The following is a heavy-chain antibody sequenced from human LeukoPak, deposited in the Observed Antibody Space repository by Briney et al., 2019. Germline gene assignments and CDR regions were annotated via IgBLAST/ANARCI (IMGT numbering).Heavy chain of an antibody. CDR1: GGSFSGYY. CDR3: ARLDGAAAGFFDY. Sequence: SETLSLTCAVYGGSFSGYYWSWIRQPPGKGLEWIGEINHSGSTNYNPSLKSRVTISVDTSKNQFSLKLSSVTAADTAVYYCARLDGAAAGFFDYWGQGTLVTVSS. V-gene: IGHV4-34*01. CDR2: INHSGST. J-gene: IGHJ4*02. D-gene: IGHD6-13*01.